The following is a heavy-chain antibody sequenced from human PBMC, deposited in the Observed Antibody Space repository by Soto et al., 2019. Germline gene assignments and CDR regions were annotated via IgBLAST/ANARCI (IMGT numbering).Heavy chain of an antibody. Sequence: QVQLQESGPGLVKPSETLSLTCTVSGGSVSSGSYYWSWIRQPPGKGLEWIGYIYYSGSTNYNPSLKSRVTTSVDTSKNQFSLKLSSVTAADTAVYYCARGEYPDAFDIWGQGTMVTVSS. V-gene: IGHV4-61*01. CDR3: ARGEYPDAFDI. D-gene: IGHD2-2*01. CDR2: IYYSGST. J-gene: IGHJ3*02. CDR1: GGSVSSGSYY.